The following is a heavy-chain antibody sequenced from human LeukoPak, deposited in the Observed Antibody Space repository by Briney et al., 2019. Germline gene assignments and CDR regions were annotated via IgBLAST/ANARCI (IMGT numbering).Heavy chain of an antibody. V-gene: IGHV4-39*01. Sequence: SETLSLTCTVSGGSISSYYWGWIRQPPGKGLEWIGSIYYSGSTYYNPSLKSRVTISVDTSKNQFSLKLSSVTAADTAVYYCARHDMVREPFQHWGQGTLVTVSS. CDR2: IYYSGST. J-gene: IGHJ1*01. CDR3: ARHDMVREPFQH. CDR1: GGSISSYY. D-gene: IGHD3-10*01.